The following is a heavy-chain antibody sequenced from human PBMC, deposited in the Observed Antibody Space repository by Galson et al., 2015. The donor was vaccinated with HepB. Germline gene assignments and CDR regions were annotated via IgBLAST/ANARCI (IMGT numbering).Heavy chain of an antibody. D-gene: IGHD2-2*01. CDR2: IKSKTDGGTT. J-gene: IGHJ6*03. V-gene: IGHV3-15*01. CDR1: GFTFSSYG. Sequence: SLRLSCAASGFTFSSYGMHRVRQAPGKGLEWVGRIKSKTDGGTTDYAAPVKGRFTISRDDSKNTLYLQMNSLKTEDTAVYYCTTCPDIVVVPAAHYYYMDVWGKGTTVTVSS. CDR3: TTCPDIVVVPAAHYYYMDV.